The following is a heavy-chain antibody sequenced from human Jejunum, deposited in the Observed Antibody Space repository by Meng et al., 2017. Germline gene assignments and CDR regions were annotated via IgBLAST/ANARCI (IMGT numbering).Heavy chain of an antibody. J-gene: IGHJ4*02. CDR1: GGSISSSTYY. CDR2: FYYGRSS. Sequence: GSLRLSCSVSGGSISSSTYYWGWLRQFPDKGLEWIGSFYYGRSSFQNPSLRSRVTISVDTSRNQFSLKLTSVTAADTAVYYCAREVGARSGYIYWSQGKQVNGAS. CDR3: AREVGARSGYIY. D-gene: IGHD5-18*01. V-gene: IGHV4-39*07.